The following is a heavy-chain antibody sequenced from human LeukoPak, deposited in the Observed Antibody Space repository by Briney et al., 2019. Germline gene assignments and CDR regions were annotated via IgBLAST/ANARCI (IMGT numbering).Heavy chain of an antibody. V-gene: IGHV4-59*01. J-gene: IGHJ4*02. CDR1: GGSISSYY. CDR2: IYYSGST. CDR3: ARERGAGTLDY. D-gene: IGHD6-19*01. Sequence: PSETLSLTCTVSGGSISSYYWSWIRQPPGKGPEWIGYIYYSGSTNYNPSLKSRVTISVDTSKNQFSLKLSSVTAADTAVYYCARERGAGTLDYWGQGTLVTVSS.